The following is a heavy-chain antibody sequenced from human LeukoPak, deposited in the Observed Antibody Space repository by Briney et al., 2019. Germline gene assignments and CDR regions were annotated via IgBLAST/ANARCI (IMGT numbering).Heavy chain of an antibody. J-gene: IGHJ4*02. V-gene: IGHV3-74*01. Sequence: GGSLRLSCTASVFTFSRYWMHWVRQAPGKGLEWVAHINGEGRGTTYADVVKGRFTISRDNAKNTLYPQMNSLRADDTALYYCVREGNTYYGLDYWGQGALVTVSS. CDR1: VFTFSRYW. CDR2: INGEGRGT. CDR3: VREGNTYYGLDY. D-gene: IGHD3-10*01.